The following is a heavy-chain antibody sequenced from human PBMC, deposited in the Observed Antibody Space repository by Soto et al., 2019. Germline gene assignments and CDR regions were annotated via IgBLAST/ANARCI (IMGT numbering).Heavy chain of an antibody. CDR2: IYYSGST. CDR3: ARGYDSSGYPLGTGHWYFDL. V-gene: IGHV4-59*01. D-gene: IGHD3-22*01. Sequence: QVQLQESSPGLVKPSETLSLTCTVSGGSISSYYWSWIRQPPGKGLEWIGYIYYSGSTNYNPSLKSRVTISVDTSKNQFSLKLSSVTAADTAVYYCARGYDSSGYPLGTGHWYFDLWGRGTLVTVSS. CDR1: GGSISSYY. J-gene: IGHJ2*01.